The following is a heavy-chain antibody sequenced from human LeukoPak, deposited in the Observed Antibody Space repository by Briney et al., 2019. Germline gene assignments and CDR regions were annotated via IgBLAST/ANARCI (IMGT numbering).Heavy chain of an antibody. J-gene: IGHJ6*02. D-gene: IGHD2-2*01. CDR3: ARASICSSTSCYRPYYYYYGMDV. CDR2: INWNGGST. V-gene: IGHV3-20*04. Sequence: GGSLRLSCAASGFTFDDYGMSWVRQAPGKGLEWVSGINWNGGSTGYADSVKGRFTISRNNAKNSPYLQMNSLRAEDTAVYYCARASICSSTSCYRPYYYYYGMDVWGQGTTVTVSS. CDR1: GFTFDDYG.